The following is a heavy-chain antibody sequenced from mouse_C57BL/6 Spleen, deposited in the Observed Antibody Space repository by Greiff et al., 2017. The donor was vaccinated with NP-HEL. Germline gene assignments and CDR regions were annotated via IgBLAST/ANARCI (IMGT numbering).Heavy chain of an antibody. J-gene: IGHJ2*01. CDR1: GYTFTDYE. V-gene: IGHV1-15*01. CDR2: IDPETGGT. Sequence: VQLQESGAELVRPGASVTLSCKASGYTFTDYEMHWVKQTPVHGLEWIGAIDPETGGTAYNQKFKGKAILTADKSSSTAYMELRSLTSEDSAVYYCTRGTLYWGQGTTLTVSS. CDR3: TRGTLY.